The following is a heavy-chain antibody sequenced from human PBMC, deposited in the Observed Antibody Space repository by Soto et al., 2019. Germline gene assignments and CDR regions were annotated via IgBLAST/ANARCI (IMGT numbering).Heavy chain of an antibody. D-gene: IGHD3-10*01. V-gene: IGHV3-11*01. CDR2: ISSSGSTI. J-gene: IGHJ6*02. Sequence: PGGSLRLSCAASGFTFIDYYMSWIRQAPWKGLEWVSYISSSGSTIYYADSVKGRFTISRDNAKNSLYLQMNSLRAEDTAVYYCARDSPLVRGVIISVPDYGMDVWGQGTTVTVSS. CDR3: ARDSPLVRGVIISVPDYGMDV. CDR1: GFTFIDYY.